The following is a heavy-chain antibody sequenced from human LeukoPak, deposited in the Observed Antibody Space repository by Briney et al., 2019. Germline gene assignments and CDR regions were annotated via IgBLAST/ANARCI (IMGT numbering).Heavy chain of an antibody. V-gene: IGHV1-18*01. CDR2: ISAYNGNT. D-gene: IGHD2-2*01. Sequence: GASVKVSCKASGYTFTSYGISWVRQAPGQGLEWMGWISAYNGNTNYAQKLQGRVTMTTDTSTSTACMELRSLRSDDTAVYYCARDAADIVVVPALQHYYFDYWGQGTLVTVSS. CDR1: GYTFTSYG. J-gene: IGHJ4*02. CDR3: ARDAADIVVVPALQHYYFDY.